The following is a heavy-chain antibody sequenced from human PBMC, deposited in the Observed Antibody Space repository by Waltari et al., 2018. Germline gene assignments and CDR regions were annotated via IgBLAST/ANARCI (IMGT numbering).Heavy chain of an antibody. D-gene: IGHD3-3*01. V-gene: IGHV3-48*01. J-gene: IGHJ6*02. CDR3: ARDMMDYDFWSGYFPDYYYGMDV. Sequence: VSYISSSSSTIYYADSVKGRFTISRENAKNSLYLQMNSLRAEDTAVYYWARDMMDYDFWSGYFPDYYYGMDVWGQGTTVTVSS. CDR2: ISSSSSTI.